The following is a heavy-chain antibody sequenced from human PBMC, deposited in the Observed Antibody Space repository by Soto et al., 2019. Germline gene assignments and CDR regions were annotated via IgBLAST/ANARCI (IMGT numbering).Heavy chain of an antibody. CDR3: ARVRGSGSYAAYYFDS. J-gene: IGHJ4*01. D-gene: IGHD3-10*01. CDR2: ISSGSKTI. Sequence: GGSLRLSCAASGFTFSGYSVNWVRQAPGKGLEWISYISSGSKTIYYADSVKGRFIVSRDNAKNSQYLQMNSLRDEDTAVYYCARVRGSGSYAAYYFDSWGQGTLVTVSS. CDR1: GFTFSGYS. V-gene: IGHV3-48*02.